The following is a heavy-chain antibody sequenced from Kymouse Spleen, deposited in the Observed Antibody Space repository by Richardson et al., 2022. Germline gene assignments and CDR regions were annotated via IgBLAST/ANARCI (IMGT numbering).Heavy chain of an antibody. CDR3: AKGTVTTYYYGMDV. Sequence: QVQLVESGGGVVQPGRSLRLSCAASGFTFSSYGMHWVRQAPGKGLEWVAVISYDGSNKYYADSVKGRFTISRDNSKNTLYLQMNSLRAEDTAVYYCAKGTVTTYYYGMDVWGQGTTVTVSS. D-gene: IGHD4-11,IGHD4-11*01. J-gene: IGHJ6*02. CDR2: ISYDGSNK. CDR1: GFTFSSYG. V-gene: IGHV3-30*18.